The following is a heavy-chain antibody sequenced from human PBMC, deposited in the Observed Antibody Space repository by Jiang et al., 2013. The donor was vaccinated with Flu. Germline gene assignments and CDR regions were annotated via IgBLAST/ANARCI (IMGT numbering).Heavy chain of an antibody. Sequence: EWVSGISGSGGTTYHADSVKGRFTISRDNSKNTLYLQMNSLRAEDTALYYCAKDRFFSESPNYFNYWGQGTLVTVSS. D-gene: IGHD3-3*01. CDR2: ISGSGGTT. J-gene: IGHJ4*02. CDR3: AKDRFFSESPNYFNY. V-gene: IGHV3-23*01.